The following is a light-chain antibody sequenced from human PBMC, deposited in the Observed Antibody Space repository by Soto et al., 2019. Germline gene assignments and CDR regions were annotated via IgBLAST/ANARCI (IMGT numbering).Light chain of an antibody. V-gene: IGKV1-13*02. Sequence: AIQLTQSPSSLSASIGDRVTITCRARPGLGSALAWSQQAPGKPPKRLIFDASTLENGVPSRFSGGGSGTDCTLTISSLQPEDFATYYCQLFNTYPQAFGGGTKVEIK. CDR2: DAS. CDR1: PGLGSA. CDR3: QLFNTYPQA. J-gene: IGKJ4*01.